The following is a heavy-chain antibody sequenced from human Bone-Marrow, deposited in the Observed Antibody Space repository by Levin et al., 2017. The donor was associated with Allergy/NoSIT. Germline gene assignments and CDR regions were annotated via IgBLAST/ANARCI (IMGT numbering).Heavy chain of an antibody. V-gene: IGHV3-66*01. CDR2: IHSGDTT. J-gene: IGHJ6*02. Sequence: GGSLRLSCAASGFTVSGTDMSWLRQAPGKGLEWVSVIHSGDTTYYADSVKGRFTISRDNSKNTLSLQMNSLRVEDKAVDYCARRSVRFLGTPPSGFAWGYDGWGQGTTVTVSS. D-gene: IGHD3-3*01. CDR1: GFTVSGTD. CDR3: ARRSVRFLGTPPSGFAWGYDG.